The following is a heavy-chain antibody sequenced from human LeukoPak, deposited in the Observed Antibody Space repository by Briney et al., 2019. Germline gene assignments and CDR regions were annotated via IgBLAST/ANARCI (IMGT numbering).Heavy chain of an antibody. CDR3: ARDSGHGSAELPYFDL. D-gene: IGHD3-10*01. Sequence: SVKVSCKASGGTFSSYAISWVRQAPGQGLEWMGRIIPILGIANYAQKFQGRVTITADKSTSTAYMELSSLRSEDTAVYYCARDSGHGSAELPYFDLWGRGTLVTVSS. CDR2: IIPILGIA. V-gene: IGHV1-69*04. CDR1: GGTFSSYA. J-gene: IGHJ2*01.